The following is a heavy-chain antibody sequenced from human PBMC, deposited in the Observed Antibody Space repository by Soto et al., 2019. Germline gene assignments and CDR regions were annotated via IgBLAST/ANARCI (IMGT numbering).Heavy chain of an antibody. V-gene: IGHV1-18*01. J-gene: IGHJ4*02. CDR1: GYTFTSYG. CDR2: ISAYNGNT. CDR3: AIVRSGYDLVY. D-gene: IGHD5-12*01. Sequence: QVQLVQSGAEVKKPGASVKVSCKASGYTFTSYGINWVRQAPGQGLEWMGWISAYNGNTHYAQKLQGRVTMTTDTPTRTADMELRGLRTVDRAVYCCAIVRSGYDLVYWGQGHLVDVSS.